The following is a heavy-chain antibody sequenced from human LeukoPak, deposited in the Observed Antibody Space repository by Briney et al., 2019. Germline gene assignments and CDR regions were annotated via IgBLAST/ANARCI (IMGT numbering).Heavy chain of an antibody. CDR3: ARHSRFGIQLWLPASGSFDY. V-gene: IGHV4-34*01. D-gene: IGHD5-18*01. CDR2: INHSGST. J-gene: IGHJ4*02. CDR1: GGSFSDYY. Sequence: SETLSLTCAVYGGSFSDYYWSWIRQPPGKGLEWIGEINHSGSTNYNPSLKSRVTISVDTSKNQFSLKLSSVSAADTAVYYCARHSRFGIQLWLPASGSFDYWGQGTLVTVSS.